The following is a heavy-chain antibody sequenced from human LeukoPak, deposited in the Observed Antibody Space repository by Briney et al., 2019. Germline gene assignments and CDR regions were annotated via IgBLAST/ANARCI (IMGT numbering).Heavy chain of an antibody. CDR3: ARESSLSPYYDFWSGYQGSDY. V-gene: IGHV3-11*01. J-gene: IGHJ4*02. CDR2: ISSSGSTI. Sequence: GGSLRLSCAASGFTVSSNYMSWVRQAPGKGLEWVSYISSSGSTIYYADSVKGRFTISRDNAKSSLDLQMNSLRAEDTAVYYCARESSLSPYYDFWSGYQGSDYWGQGTLVTVSS. CDR1: GFTVSSNY. D-gene: IGHD3-3*01.